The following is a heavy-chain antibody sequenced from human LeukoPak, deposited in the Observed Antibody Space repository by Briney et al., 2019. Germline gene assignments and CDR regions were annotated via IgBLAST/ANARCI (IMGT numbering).Heavy chain of an antibody. CDR1: GYSFTSYW. Sequence: GESLKISCKGSGYSFTSYWIGWVRQMPGKGLEWMGIIYPGDSDTRYSPSFQGQDTISADKSISTAYLQWSSLKASDTAMYYCARTIFGVVADYYYYMDVWGKGTTVTVSS. V-gene: IGHV5-51*01. J-gene: IGHJ6*03. D-gene: IGHD3-3*01. CDR2: IYPGDSDT. CDR3: ARTIFGVVADYYYYMDV.